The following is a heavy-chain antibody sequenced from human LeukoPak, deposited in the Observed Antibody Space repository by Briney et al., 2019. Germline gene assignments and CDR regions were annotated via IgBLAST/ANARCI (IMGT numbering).Heavy chain of an antibody. CDR2: INHSGST. D-gene: IGHD3-22*01. CDR1: GGSFSGYY. J-gene: IGHJ4*02. Sequence: SETLSLTCAVYGGSFSGYYWSWIRQPPGKGLEWIGEINHSGSTNYNLSLKSRVTISVDTSKNQFSLKLSSVTAADTAVYYCARAPTYYYDSSGYLYYFDYWGQGTLVTVSS. V-gene: IGHV4-34*01. CDR3: ARAPTYYYDSSGYLYYFDY.